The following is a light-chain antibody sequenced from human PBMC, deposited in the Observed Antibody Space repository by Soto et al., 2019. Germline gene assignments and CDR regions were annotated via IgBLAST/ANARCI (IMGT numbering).Light chain of an antibody. J-gene: IGKJ5*01. CDR2: GAS. V-gene: IGKV3-20*01. CDR3: QQYGSLIT. Sequence: EIVLTQSPGTLSLSPGERATLSCRASQSVSSNNLAWYHQKPGQAPRLLIYGASSRATGIPDRFSGSGSGTDFTLTISRLEPEDFAVYYCQQYGSLITFGQGTRLEIK. CDR1: QSVSSNN.